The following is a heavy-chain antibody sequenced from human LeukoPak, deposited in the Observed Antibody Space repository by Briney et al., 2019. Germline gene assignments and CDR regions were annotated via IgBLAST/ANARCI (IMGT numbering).Heavy chain of an antibody. J-gene: IGHJ6*02. Sequence: SETLSLTCAVYGESFSGHSCSWIRQPPGKGLEWIGEINHSGTSNINPSLKSRVTMSVDTSKNQFSLKLSSVTAADTAVYYCARGHYDYVWGSYRYYYYYGMDVWGQGTTVTVSS. V-gene: IGHV4-34*01. CDR3: ARGHYDYVWGSYRYYYYYGMDV. CDR1: GESFSGHS. CDR2: INHSGTS. D-gene: IGHD3-16*02.